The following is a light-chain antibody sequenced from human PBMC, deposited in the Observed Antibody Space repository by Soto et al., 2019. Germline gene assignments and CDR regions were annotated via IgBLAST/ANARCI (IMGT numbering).Light chain of an antibody. J-gene: IGKJ5*01. CDR1: QNIRNL. CDR2: DAS. Sequence: DIQLTQSPSTLSAAFGDVVTITCRASQNIRNLLAWYQQKPGKAPKPLVYDASTLKTGVPSRFSGSGSGSEFNFTITGLQPDDFATYFCQQYNTYATFGQGTRLEIK. CDR3: QQYNTYAT. V-gene: IGKV1-5*01.